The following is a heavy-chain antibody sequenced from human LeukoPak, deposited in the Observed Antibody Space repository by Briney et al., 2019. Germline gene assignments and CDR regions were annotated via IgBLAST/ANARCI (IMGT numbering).Heavy chain of an antibody. CDR2: VSGSGGRT. CDR3: AKDHYYDSTPLAFDI. D-gene: IGHD3-22*01. J-gene: IGHJ3*02. CDR1: GFAFSNYA. Sequence: SGGSLTLSGAASGFAFSNYAMNWVRQAPGMGLMWVSIVSGSGGRTFYADSVKGRFTISRDNSNNTLYLQMNSLRAEDTALYYCAKDHYYDSTPLAFDIWGQGTMVTVSS. V-gene: IGHV3-23*01.